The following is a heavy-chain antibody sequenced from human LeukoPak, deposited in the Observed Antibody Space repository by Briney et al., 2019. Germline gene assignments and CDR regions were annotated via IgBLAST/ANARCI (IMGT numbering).Heavy chain of an antibody. V-gene: IGHV5-51*01. J-gene: IGHJ5*02. Sequence: GESLKTSCKGSGYSFTSYWIGWVRQMPGKGLEWMGIIYPGDSDTRYSPSFQGQVTISADKSISTAYLQWSSLKASGTAMYYCARVRLRFLEWFPFDPWGQGTLVTVSS. D-gene: IGHD3-3*01. CDR1: GYSFTSYW. CDR3: ARVRLRFLEWFPFDP. CDR2: IYPGDSDT.